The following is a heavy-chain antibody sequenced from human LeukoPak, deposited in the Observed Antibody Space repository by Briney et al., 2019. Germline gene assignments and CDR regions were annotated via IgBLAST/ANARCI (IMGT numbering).Heavy chain of an antibody. CDR2: INSDGSSI. J-gene: IGHJ4*02. Sequence: PGGSLRLSCVASGFSFSSFWMHWVRHAPGKGLVWVSRINSDGSSITYADSVKGRFTMSRDNAKNTLYLQMNSLRAEDTAVYYCTRTLDYWGQGTLVTVSS. V-gene: IGHV3-74*03. CDR1: GFSFSSFW. CDR3: TRTLDY.